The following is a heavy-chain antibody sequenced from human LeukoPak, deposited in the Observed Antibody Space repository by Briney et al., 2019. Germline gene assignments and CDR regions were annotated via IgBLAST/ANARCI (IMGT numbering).Heavy chain of an antibody. CDR2: ISYDGSNK. CDR3: ARVGEIVVVTATLEY. CDR1: GFTFSDYA. D-gene: IGHD2-21*02. V-gene: IGHV3-30-3*01. J-gene: IGHJ4*02. Sequence: GGSLRLSCAASGFTFSDYAMSWVRQAPGKGLEWVAVISYDGSNKYYADSVKGRFTISRDNSKNTLYLQMNSLRAEDTAVYYCARVGEIVVVTATLEYWGQGTLVTVSS.